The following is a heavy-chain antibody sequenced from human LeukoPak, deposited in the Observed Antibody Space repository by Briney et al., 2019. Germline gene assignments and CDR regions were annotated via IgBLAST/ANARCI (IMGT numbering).Heavy chain of an antibody. CDR3: ARDLFYYDNSGYYYFDY. D-gene: IGHD3-22*01. CDR1: GFTFSSYS. CDR2: ISTSSNNI. Sequence: PGGSLRLSCAASGFTFSSYSMNWVRQAPGKGLEWVSSISTSSNNIFYADSVKGRFTISRDNAENSLYLQMNSLRAEDTAVYYCARDLFYYDNSGYYYFDYWGQGTLVTVSS. J-gene: IGHJ4*02. V-gene: IGHV3-21*01.